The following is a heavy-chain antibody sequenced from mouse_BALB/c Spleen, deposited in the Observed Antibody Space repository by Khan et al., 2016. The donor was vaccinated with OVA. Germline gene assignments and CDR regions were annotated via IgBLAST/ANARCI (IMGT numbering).Heavy chain of an antibody. D-gene: IGHD1-2*01. CDR1: GYSITSDNA. J-gene: IGHJ4*01. Sequence: EVKLEVSGPGLVKPSQSLSLTCTVTGYSITSDNAWNWIRQFPGNKLEWMGYISATGSTSYNPFLKSRISINRNTSKNQFFLQLKSLTTEETATYCAARYLYYGYWYALDCWGRGTSVTVSS. CDR3: ARYLYYGYWYALDC. V-gene: IGHV3-2*02. CDR2: ISATGST.